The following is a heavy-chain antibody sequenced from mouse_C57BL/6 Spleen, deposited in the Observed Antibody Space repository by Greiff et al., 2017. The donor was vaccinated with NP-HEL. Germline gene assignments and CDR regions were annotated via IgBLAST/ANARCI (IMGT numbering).Heavy chain of an antibody. CDR2: FYPGSGSI. CDR3: ARHEAIITTVVADWYFDV. J-gene: IGHJ1*03. V-gene: IGHV1-62-2*01. CDR1: GYTFTEYT. Sequence: VKLMESGAELVKPGASVKLSCKASGYTFTEYTIHWVKQRSGQGLEWIGWFYPGSGSIKYNEKFKDKATLTADKSSSTVYMELSRLTSEDSAVYFCARHEAIITTVVADWYFDVWGTGTTVTVSS. D-gene: IGHD1-1*01.